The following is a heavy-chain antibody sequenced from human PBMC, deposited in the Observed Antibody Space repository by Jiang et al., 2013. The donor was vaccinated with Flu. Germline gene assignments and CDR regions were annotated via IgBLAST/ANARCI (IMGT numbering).Heavy chain of an antibody. D-gene: IGHD4-17*01. V-gene: IGHV1-69*01. CDR1: GGTFSSYA. J-gene: IGHJ3*02. CDR2: SSLSLVQ. CDR3: ASGATVTTLGI. Sequence: SGGTFSSYAISWVRQAPGQGLEWMGGSSLSLVQQTTHRSSRGRVTITADESTSTAYMELSSLRSEDTAVYYCASGATVTTLGIWGQGTMVTVSS.